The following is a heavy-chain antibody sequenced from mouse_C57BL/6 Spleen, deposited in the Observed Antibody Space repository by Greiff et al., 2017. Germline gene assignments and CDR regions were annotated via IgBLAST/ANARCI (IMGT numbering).Heavy chain of an antibody. CDR2: IYPGSGNT. CDR3: ARQRGSSYGFDY. D-gene: IGHD1-1*01. J-gene: IGHJ2*01. V-gene: IGHV1-76*01. Sequence: QVQLQQSGAELVRPGASVTLSCKASGYTFTDYYINWVKQRPGQGLEWIARIYPGSGNTYYNEKFKGKATLTAEKSSSTAYMQLSSLTSEDSAVYFCARQRGSSYGFDYWGQGTTLTVSS. CDR1: GYTFTDYY.